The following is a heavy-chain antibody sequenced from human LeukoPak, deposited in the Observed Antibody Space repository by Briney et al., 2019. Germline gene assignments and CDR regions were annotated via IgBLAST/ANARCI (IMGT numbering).Heavy chain of an antibody. CDR1: GFTFSSYN. V-gene: IGHV3-23*01. CDR2: VSTSGRST. CDR3: AKGLNGYGSASYSHLDAFDV. D-gene: IGHD3-10*01. J-gene: IGHJ3*01. Sequence: PGGSLRLSCAASGFTFSSYNMNWVRQAPGKGLEWVSTVSTSGRSTYYADSVKGRFTISRDNSKNALSLQMNSLRAEDTAVYYCAKGLNGYGSASYSHLDAFDVWGQGTMVTVSS.